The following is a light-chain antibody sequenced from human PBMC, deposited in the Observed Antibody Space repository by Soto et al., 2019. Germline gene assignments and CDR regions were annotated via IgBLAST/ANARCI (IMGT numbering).Light chain of an antibody. CDR3: GAWDGGLSAFV. CDR1: SSNIGNSF. V-gene: IGLV1-51*01. CDR2: DNN. Sequence: QSVLTQPPSVSAAPGRTVTISCSGSSSNIGNSFVSWYQQLPGTAPRLLIYDNNERLSGIPDQFSGSKSGTSATLGITGLQTGDEADYYCGAWDGGLSAFVFGTGTKSPS. J-gene: IGLJ1*01.